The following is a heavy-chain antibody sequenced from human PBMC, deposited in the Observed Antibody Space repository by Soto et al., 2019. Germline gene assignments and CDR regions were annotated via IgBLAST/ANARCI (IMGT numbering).Heavy chain of an antibody. Sequence: GSGPTLGNPTQTLTLTCTFSGFSLTTSGEAVGWIRQPPGKALEWLALIYWDDDKRSSPSLKSRLTITKDTSKNQVVLTMTNMDTVDTATYFCAHIPGSGQLLYSYCDLMDVRARGTTVTVSS. J-gene: IGHJ6*03. V-gene: IGHV2-5*02. CDR3: AHIPGSGQLLYSYCDLMDV. CDR2: IYWDDDK. D-gene: IGHD3-10*01. CDR1: GFSLTTSGEA.